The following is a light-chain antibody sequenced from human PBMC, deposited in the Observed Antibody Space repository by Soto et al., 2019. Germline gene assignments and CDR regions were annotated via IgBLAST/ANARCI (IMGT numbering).Light chain of an antibody. CDR3: QQYGDSPQT. CDR1: QGISNY. J-gene: IGKJ1*01. CDR2: GAS. Sequence: NQSPFSVFASLGDRVTITCRASQGISNYLAWYQQKPGQAPRLLFYGASNRATAIPDRFSGSGFGTDFTLTITRLEPEDFAVYYCQQYGDSPQTFGPGTKVAIK. V-gene: IGKV3-20*01.